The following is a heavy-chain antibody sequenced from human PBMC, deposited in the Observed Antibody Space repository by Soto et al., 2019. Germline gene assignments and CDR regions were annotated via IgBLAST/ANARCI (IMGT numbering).Heavy chain of an antibody. CDR2: IYYSRST. Sequence: ASETLSLTCTVSGVSVGTYYWSWIRQPPGKGLEWIGYIYYSRSTNYNPSLKSRVFMSADTSKNQISLKLSSVTAADTAVYYCATSTIDRFTGYGNDYWGQGTLVTV. CDR1: GVSVGTYY. CDR3: ATSTIDRFTGYGNDY. V-gene: IGHV4-59*02. D-gene: IGHD5-12*01. J-gene: IGHJ4*02.